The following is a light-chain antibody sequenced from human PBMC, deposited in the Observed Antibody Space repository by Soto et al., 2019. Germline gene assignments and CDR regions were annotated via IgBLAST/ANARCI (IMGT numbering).Light chain of an antibody. CDR2: SNN. J-gene: IGLJ7*01. CDR3: AAWDDSLNGAV. V-gene: IGLV1-44*01. Sequence: QLVLTQPPSASGTPGQRVTISCSGSSSNIGSNSVNWYQQLPGTAPKLLIYSNNRRPSGVPDRFSGSKSGTSASLAISGLQSEDEAGYYCAAWDDSLNGAVFGGGTQLTVL. CDR1: SSNIGSNS.